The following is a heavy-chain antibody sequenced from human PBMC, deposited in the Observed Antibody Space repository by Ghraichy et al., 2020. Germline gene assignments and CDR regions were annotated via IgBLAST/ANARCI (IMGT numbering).Heavy chain of an antibody. J-gene: IGHJ4*02. V-gene: IGHV4-30-2*06. CDR2: TYHDGTT. Sequence: SETLSLTCAVSGDVIGAGGYSWSWIRQSPGKGLEWVGSTYHDGTTHLNPSLKNRVTILVDKSKNQFSLNLSSLTAADTAVYYCARGAHDYAFDFWGQGAPVTVTS. CDR3: ARGAHDYAFDF. D-gene: IGHD4-17*01. CDR1: GDVIGAGGYS.